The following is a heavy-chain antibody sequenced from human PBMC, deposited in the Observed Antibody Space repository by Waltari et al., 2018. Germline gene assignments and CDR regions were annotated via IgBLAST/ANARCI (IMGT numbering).Heavy chain of an antibody. CDR2: ISGSGGTI. J-gene: IGHJ4*02. CDR3: ARALAVTYTRSFDY. CDR1: GFTFATYE. V-gene: IGHV3-48*03. D-gene: IGHD6-19*01. Sequence: EVHLVDSGGGLVQPGGSLRLSCAASGFTFATYEMNWVRPAPGKGLGWFSYISGSGGTIYYADSVKGRFTISRDNAKNSLFLQMNSLRAEDTAVYYCARALAVTYTRSFDYWGQGTLVTVSS.